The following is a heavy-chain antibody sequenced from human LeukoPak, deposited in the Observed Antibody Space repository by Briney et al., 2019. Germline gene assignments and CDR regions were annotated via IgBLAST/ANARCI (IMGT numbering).Heavy chain of an antibody. CDR2: IKQDGSEK. CDR3: ARGNYDFWSAGDYYYYYGMDV. D-gene: IGHD3-3*01. J-gene: IGHJ6*02. V-gene: IGHV3-7*01. Sequence: GGSLRLSCAASGFTFSSYWMSWVRQAPGKGLEWVANIKQDGSEKYYVDSVKGRFTISRDNAKNSLYLQMNSLRAEDTAVYYCARGNYDFWSAGDYYYYYGMDVWGQGTTVTVSS. CDR1: GFTFSSYW.